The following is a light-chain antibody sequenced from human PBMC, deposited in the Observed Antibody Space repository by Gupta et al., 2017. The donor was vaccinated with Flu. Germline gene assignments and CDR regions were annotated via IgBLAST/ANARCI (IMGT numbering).Light chain of an antibody. J-gene: IGLJ2*01. CDR2: DID. CDR3: ATWDDSLSAVV. CDR1: SSNIGINH. V-gene: IGLV1-51*01. Sequence: QFVLTQPSSVSAAPGQKVVISCSGSSSNIGINHVSWYQLLTVPPPKLLIYDIDKRPSWIPDRFSGSKSGTSATLDITGLQTGDEADYYCATWDDSLSAVVFGGGTKVAV.